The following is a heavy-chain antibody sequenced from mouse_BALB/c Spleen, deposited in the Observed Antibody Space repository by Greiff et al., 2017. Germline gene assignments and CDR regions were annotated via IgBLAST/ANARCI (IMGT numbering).Heavy chain of an antibody. CDR2: ISDGGSYT. CDR1: GFTFSDYY. J-gene: IGHJ4*01. Sequence: VMLVESGGGLVKPGGSLKLSCAASGFTFSDYYMYWVRQTPEKRLEWVATISDGGSYTYYPDSVKGRFTISRDNAKNNLYLQMSSLKSEDTAMYYCARWGYAMDYWGQGTSVTVSS. CDR3: ARWGYAMDY. V-gene: IGHV5-4*02.